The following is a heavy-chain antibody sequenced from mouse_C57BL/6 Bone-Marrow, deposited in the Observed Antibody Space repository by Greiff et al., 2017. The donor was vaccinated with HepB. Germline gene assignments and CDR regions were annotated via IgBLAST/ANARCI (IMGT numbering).Heavy chain of an antibody. CDR3: ARPGVTVYYAMDY. V-gene: IGHV1-7*01. Sequence: QVQLKESGAELAKPGASVKLSCKASGYTFTSYWMHWVKQRPGQGLEWIGYINPSSGYTKYNQKFKDKATLTADKSSSTAYMQLSSLTYEDSAVYYCARPGVTVYYAMDYWGQGTSVTVSS. CDR2: INPSSGYT. CDR1: GYTFTSYW. J-gene: IGHJ4*01. D-gene: IGHD1-1*01.